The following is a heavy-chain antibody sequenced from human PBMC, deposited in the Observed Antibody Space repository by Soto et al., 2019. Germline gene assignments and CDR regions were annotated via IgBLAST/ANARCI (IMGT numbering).Heavy chain of an antibody. CDR3: ARDGSYRYSD. Sequence: QVQLVQSGAEVKKPGASVKVSCKASGYSFTRFGIAWVRQAPGHGLEWMGWISAHNGMTHYAQQFQGRVTMTTDTSTGTAYMELRSLKSDDTAVYFCARDGSYRYSDWGQGTLVIVSS. V-gene: IGHV1-18*01. CDR1: GYSFTRFG. J-gene: IGHJ4*02. D-gene: IGHD3-16*02. CDR2: ISAHNGMT.